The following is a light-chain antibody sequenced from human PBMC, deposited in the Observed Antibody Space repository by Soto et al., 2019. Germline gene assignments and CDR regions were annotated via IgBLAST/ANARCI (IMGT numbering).Light chain of an antibody. J-gene: IGKJ2*01. CDR1: QSVSSH. Sequence: EIVMTQSPATLSVSPGERATLSCRASQSVSSHLAWYQQRPGQAPRLPSYNAVTRATGFPARFSGSGSGTEFTLTISSLQSEDFAVYYCHQYTTWPYTFGQGTKLAI. V-gene: IGKV3-15*01. CDR2: NAV. CDR3: HQYTTWPYT.